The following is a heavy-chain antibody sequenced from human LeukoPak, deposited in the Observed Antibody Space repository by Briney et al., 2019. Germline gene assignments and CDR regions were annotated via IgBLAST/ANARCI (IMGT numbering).Heavy chain of an antibody. J-gene: IGHJ4*02. Sequence: GGSLRLSCAASGFTFSDYYMSWIRQAPGKVLEWVSYISSSGSTIYYADSVKGRFTISRDNAKNSLYLQMNSLRAEDTAVYYCARVSRSITMIVVVLEYYFDYWGQGTLVTVSS. CDR2: ISSSGSTI. D-gene: IGHD3-22*01. CDR3: ARVSRSITMIVVVLEYYFDY. V-gene: IGHV3-11*04. CDR1: GFTFSDYY.